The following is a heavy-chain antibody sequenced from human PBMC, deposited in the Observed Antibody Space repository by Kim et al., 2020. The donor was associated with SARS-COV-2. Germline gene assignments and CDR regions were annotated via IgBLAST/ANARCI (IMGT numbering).Heavy chain of an antibody. D-gene: IGHD6-13*01. CDR2: INQRGVT. CDR1: GGSFSEYF. CDR3: ARGKNAGPSWYFDL. Sequence: SETLSLTCALYGGSFSEYFSTWIRQSPGKGLEWIAEINQRGVTNYNPSLKSRVTISIDTSNNQFSLKLNSLTAADTAIYYCARGKNAGPSWYFDLWGRGT. V-gene: IGHV4-34*01. J-gene: IGHJ2*01.